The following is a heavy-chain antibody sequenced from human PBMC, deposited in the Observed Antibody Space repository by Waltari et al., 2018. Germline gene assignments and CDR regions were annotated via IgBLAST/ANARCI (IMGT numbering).Heavy chain of an antibody. CDR2: IAGGGGVT. CDR3: AKDPNGDYIGAFDT. D-gene: IGHD2-8*01. V-gene: IGHV3-23*01. J-gene: IGHJ3*02. Sequence: EVQVLESGGLLVQPGGSLRLSCAASTFTFSNSAMTWVRQAPGKGLDYISSIAGGGGVTVYANSVKGRFTSSRDNSKSTLYLQMNSLRGEDTATYYCAKDPNGDYIGAFDTWGQGTMVTVSP. CDR1: TFTFSNSA.